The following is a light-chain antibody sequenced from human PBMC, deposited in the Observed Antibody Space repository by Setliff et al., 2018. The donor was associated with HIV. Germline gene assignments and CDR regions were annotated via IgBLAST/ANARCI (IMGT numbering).Light chain of an antibody. CDR3: SSYADNNIYYV. V-gene: IGLV2-14*01. Sequence: QSALPQPASVSGSPGQSITISCTGTSSDVGGSGYVSWYQQHPGKAPKLIIYDVKNRPSGVSDRFSGTKSGNTASLTISGLQAVDEADYYCSSYADNNIYYVFGTGTKVTVL. J-gene: IGLJ1*01. CDR1: SSDVGGSGY. CDR2: DVK.